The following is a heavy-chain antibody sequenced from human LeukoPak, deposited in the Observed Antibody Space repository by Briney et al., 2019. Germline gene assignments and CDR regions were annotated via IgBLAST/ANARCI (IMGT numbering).Heavy chain of an antibody. V-gene: IGHV2-70*04. D-gene: IGHD3-10*01. J-gene: IGHJ4*02. Sequence: SGPALVRHTQTLTLTCTFSGFSLRTSGMRVSWIRQPPGKALEWLSRIDWDDEKFYSTSLKTRLTISKDTSKNQVVLTMTNMDPVDTATYYCARSFGRYGSGSYYDYWGQGTLVTVSS. CDR2: IDWDDEK. CDR1: GFSLRTSGMR. CDR3: ARSFGRYGSGSYYDY.